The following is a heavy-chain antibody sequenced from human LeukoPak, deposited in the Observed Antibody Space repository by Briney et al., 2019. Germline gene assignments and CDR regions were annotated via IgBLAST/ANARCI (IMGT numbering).Heavy chain of an antibody. CDR1: GGSISSYY. V-gene: IGHV4-59*01. CDR2: IYYSGST. CDR3: ARWELLGESFDY. Sequence: SETLSLTCTVSGGSISSYYWSWIRQPPGKGLEWIGYIYYSGSTNYNPSLKSRVTISVDTSKNQFSLKLSSVTAADTAVYYCARWELLGESFDYWGQGTLVTVSS. D-gene: IGHD1-26*01. J-gene: IGHJ4*02.